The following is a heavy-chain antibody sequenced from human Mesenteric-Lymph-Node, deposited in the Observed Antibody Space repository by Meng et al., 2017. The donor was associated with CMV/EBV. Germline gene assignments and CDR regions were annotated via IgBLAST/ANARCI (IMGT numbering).Heavy chain of an antibody. J-gene: IGHJ4*02. CDR1: GASVSSNSAA. V-gene: IGHV6-1*01. CDR3: ARARAGRIDY. Sequence: ISGASVSSNSAAWHWIRQSPSRGLEWLGRTYYRSKWYNDYAVSVKSRITINPDTSKNQFSLQLNSVTPEDTAVYYCARARAGRIDYWGQGTLVTVSS. CDR2: TYYRSKWYN.